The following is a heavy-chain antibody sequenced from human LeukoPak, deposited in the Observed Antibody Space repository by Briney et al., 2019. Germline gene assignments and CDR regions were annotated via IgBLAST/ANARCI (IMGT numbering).Heavy chain of an antibody. CDR2: IYHSGSS. CDR1: GGSISSGDYY. D-gene: IGHD2-15*01. J-gene: IGHJ4*02. V-gene: IGHV4-31*01. CDR3: ARAIVVAGLCFDY. Sequence: PSETLSLTCTVSGGSISSGDYYWSWLRQYPGKALEWIGYIYHSGSSYYNPSLMSQVTMSIDTSKNQFSLKLSSVTAAHTAVYYCARAIVVAGLCFDYWGQGSLVTVSS.